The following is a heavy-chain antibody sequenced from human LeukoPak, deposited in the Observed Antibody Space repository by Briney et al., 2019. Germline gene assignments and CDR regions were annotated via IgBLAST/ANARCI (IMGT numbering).Heavy chain of an antibody. V-gene: IGHV3-74*01. CDR3: ARGDKQLVFNRNKGGFDP. CDR1: GFTFSSYW. J-gene: IGHJ5*02. CDR2: INRDGSST. D-gene: IGHD6-13*01. Sequence: GGSLRLSCAASGFTFSSYWMHWVRQAPGKGVVWVSRINRDGSSTTYADSVKGRFTISRDNSKNTLYLQMNSLRTEDTAVYYCARGDKQLVFNRNKGGFDPWGQGTLVTVSS.